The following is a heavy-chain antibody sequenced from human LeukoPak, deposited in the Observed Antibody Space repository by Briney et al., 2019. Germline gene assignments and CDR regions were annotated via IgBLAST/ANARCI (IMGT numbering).Heavy chain of an antibody. V-gene: IGHV7-4-1*02. Sequence: ASVKVSCKASGYTFTSYAMNWVRQAPGQGLEWMGWINTNTGNSTYAQGFTGRFVFSLDTSVSTAYLQISSLKAEDTAVYYCARAWYCSSTSCYAGSNWFDPWGQGTLVTVSS. CDR2: INTNTGNS. CDR3: ARAWYCSSTSCYAGSNWFDP. CDR1: GYTFTSYA. J-gene: IGHJ5*02. D-gene: IGHD2-2*01.